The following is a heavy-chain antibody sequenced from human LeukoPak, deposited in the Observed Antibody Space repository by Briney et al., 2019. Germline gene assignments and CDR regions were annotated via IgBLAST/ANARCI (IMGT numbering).Heavy chain of an antibody. CDR1: GDTVSSKTAA. J-gene: IGHJ1*01. D-gene: IGHD3-3*01. Sequence: SQTLSLTCAISGDTVSSKTAAWNWIRRSPSRGLEWLVRTYYRSKWHNDYAESVKSRLTINADTSKNQFSLQLSSVTPDDTAVYYCARSGYFAEYFQYWGQGTLVTVPS. CDR2: TYYRSKWHN. V-gene: IGHV6-1*01. CDR3: ARSGYFAEYFQY.